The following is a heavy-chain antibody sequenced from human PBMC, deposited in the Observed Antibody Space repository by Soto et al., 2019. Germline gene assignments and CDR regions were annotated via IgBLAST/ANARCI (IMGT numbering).Heavy chain of an antibody. D-gene: IGHD3-10*01. J-gene: IGHJ6*03. V-gene: IGHV3-23*01. CDR2: ISGSGGST. CDR3: ANSHLTYYYGSGSSGYMDV. Sequence: GGSLRLSCAASGFTFSSYAMSWVRQAPGKGLEWVSAISGSGGSTYYADSVKGRFTISRDNSKNTLYLPMNSLRAEDTAVYYCANSHLTYYYGSGSSGYMDVWGKGTTVTVSS. CDR1: GFTFSSYA.